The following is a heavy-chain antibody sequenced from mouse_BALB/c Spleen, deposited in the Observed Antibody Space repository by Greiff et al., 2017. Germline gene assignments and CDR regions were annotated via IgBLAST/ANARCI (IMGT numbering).Heavy chain of an antibody. CDR1: EYEFPSHD. V-gene: IGHV5-2*01. J-gene: IGHJ4*01. CDR3: ARHPPPTMINAMDY. CDR2: INSDGGST. Sequence: DVMLVESGGGLVQPGESLKLSCESNEYEFPSHDMSWVRKTPEKRLELVAAINSDGGSTYYPDTMERRFIISRDNTKKTLYLQMSSLRSEDTALYYCARHPPPTMINAMDYWGQGTSVTVSS. D-gene: IGHD2-4*01.